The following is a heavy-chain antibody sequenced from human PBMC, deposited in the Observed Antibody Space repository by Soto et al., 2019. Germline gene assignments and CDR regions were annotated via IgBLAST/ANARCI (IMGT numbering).Heavy chain of an antibody. CDR3: AKGSEKTGWRYYFDY. V-gene: IGHV3-23*01. D-gene: IGHD6-19*01. CDR2: ISGSGGST. J-gene: IGHJ4*02. Sequence: EVQLLESGGDLIQPGGSLRLSCVASGITFSSYAMSWVRQAPGKGLEWVSAISGSGGSTYYADSVKGRFTISRDNSKNTLYLQMNSLRAEDTAVYYCAKGSEKTGWRYYFDYWGQGTLVTVSS. CDR1: GITFSSYA.